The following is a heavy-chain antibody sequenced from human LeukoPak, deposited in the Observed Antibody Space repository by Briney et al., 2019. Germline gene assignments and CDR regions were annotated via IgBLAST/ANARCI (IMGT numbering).Heavy chain of an antibody. CDR1: GFTFSSYA. Sequence: GGSLRLSCAASGFTFSSYAMHWVRQAPGKGLEWVSAISGSGGSTYYADSVKGRFTISRDNSKNTLYLQMNSLRAEDTAVYYCAKDPAPWGINWFDPWGQGTLVTVSS. J-gene: IGHJ5*02. CDR2: ISGSGGST. CDR3: AKDPAPWGINWFDP. V-gene: IGHV3-23*01. D-gene: IGHD3-16*01.